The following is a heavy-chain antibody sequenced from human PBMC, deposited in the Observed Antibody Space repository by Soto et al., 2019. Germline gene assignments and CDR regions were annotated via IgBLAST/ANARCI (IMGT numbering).Heavy chain of an antibody. CDR1: GDSVISVSDY. J-gene: IGHJ6*02. D-gene: IGHD3-10*01. CDR2: IYYSGSA. CDR3: ARGVGFGYYYYHMDL. V-gene: IGHV4-61*01. Sequence: PSETLSLTCTVSGDSVISVSDYWSWIRQPPGKGLEWIGYIYYSGSADYNPSLGSRVTISIDTSKNQFSLKLTSVTAADTAVYYCARGVGFGYYYYHMDLWGQGTTVTVSS.